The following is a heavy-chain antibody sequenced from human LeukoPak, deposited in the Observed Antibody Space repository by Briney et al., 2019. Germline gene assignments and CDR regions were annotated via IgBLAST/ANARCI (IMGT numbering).Heavy chain of an antibody. CDR3: ARRGYCSSTSCFWFDP. D-gene: IGHD2-2*01. V-gene: IGHV4-39*01. CDR2: IYYSGST. CDR1: GGSISSSSYY. Sequence: PSETLSLTCTVSGGSISSSSYYCGWIRQPPGKGLEWIGSIYYSGSTYYNPSLKSRVTISVDTSKNQFSLKLSSVTAADTAVYYCARRGYCSSTSCFWFDPWGQGTLVTVSS. J-gene: IGHJ5*02.